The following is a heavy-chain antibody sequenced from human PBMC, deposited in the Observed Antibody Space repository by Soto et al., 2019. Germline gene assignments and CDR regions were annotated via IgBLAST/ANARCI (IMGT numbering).Heavy chain of an antibody. D-gene: IGHD3-22*01. V-gene: IGHV3-21*01. Sequence: GGSLRLSCAASGFTFSSYGMHWVRQAPGKGLEWVSSINTFGSNIYYADSVKGRFTISRDNAENSLYLQMNSRRAEDTGLYYCARDQDYYDLYYHGMDVWGQGTTVTVSS. CDR1: GFTFSSYG. CDR2: INTFGSNI. CDR3: ARDQDYYDLYYHGMDV. J-gene: IGHJ6*02.